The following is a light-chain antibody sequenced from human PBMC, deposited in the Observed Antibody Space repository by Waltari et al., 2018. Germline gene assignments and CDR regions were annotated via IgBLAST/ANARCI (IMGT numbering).Light chain of an antibody. V-gene: IGKV3-11*01. CDR3: QQRINWPLT. Sequence: EIVLTQSPATLSLSPGERAILSCRASQSVSSYLTWYQQKPGQAPRLLIYDASNRATGTPARFSGSGSGTDFTLTIGSLEPEDFAVYYCQQRINWPLTFGGGTNVEIK. CDR1: QSVSSY. J-gene: IGKJ4*01. CDR2: DAS.